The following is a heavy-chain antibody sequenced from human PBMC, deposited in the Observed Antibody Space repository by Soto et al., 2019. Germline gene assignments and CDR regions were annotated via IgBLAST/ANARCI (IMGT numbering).Heavy chain of an antibody. J-gene: IGHJ4*02. Sequence: PSDSLSLTSAASGGSISISNWWRWVRQPPGQGLEWIGEIYHSGSTNYNPSLKSRVTISVDKSKNQFSLKLSSVTAADTAVYYCAGGVAAAGSGDYFDYWGQGTLVTVS. D-gene: IGHD6-13*01. CDR2: IYHSGST. CDR1: GGSISISNW. V-gene: IGHV4-4*02. CDR3: AGGVAAAGSGDYFDY.